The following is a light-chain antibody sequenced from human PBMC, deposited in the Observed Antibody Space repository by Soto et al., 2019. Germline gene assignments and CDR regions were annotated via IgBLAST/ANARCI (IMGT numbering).Light chain of an antibody. CDR1: QSVSRK. V-gene: IGKV3-15*01. J-gene: IGKJ5*01. CDR3: QQRHMWPIT. CDR2: DTS. Sequence: EILMTQSPATVSVSPGERATLSCRASQSVSRKLAWYQHKPGQAPRLLIYDTSTRAADIPARFSGSGSGTDFTLTISSLEPEDSAVYYCQQRHMWPITFGQGTRLEIK.